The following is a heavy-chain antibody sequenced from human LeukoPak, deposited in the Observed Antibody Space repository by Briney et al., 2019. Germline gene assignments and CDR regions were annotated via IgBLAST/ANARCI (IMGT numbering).Heavy chain of an antibody. CDR2: INTNTGNP. J-gene: IGHJ4*02. V-gene: IGHV7-4-1*02. Sequence: ASVKVCCKASGYTFTSYAMNWVRQAPGQGLEWMGWINTNTGNPTYAQGFTGRFVFSLDTSVSTAYLQISSLKAEDTAVYYCARDSYCSSTSCLWCYWGQGNLVLVSS. D-gene: IGHD2-2*01. CDR3: ARDSYCSSTSCLWCY. CDR1: GYTFTSYA.